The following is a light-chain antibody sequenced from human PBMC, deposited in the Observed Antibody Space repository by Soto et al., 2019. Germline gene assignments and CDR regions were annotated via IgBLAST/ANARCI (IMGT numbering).Light chain of an antibody. CDR1: QGISSY. V-gene: IGKV1-39*01. CDR2: AAS. J-gene: IGKJ1*01. Sequence: DIQMTQSPSSLSASLGDRVTMTCRASQGISSYLNWYQQKPGKAPKLLIFAASSLQSGVPSRFSGSGSGTDFTLTISSLQPEDFGTYYCQQSLNTPRTFGQGTKVDIK. CDR3: QQSLNTPRT.